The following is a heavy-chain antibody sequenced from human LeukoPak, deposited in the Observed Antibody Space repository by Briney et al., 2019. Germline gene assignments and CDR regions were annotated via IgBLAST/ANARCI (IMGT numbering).Heavy chain of an antibody. D-gene: IGHD2-2*01. CDR2: IYTSGST. Sequence: PSETLSLTCTVSGGSISSGSYYWSWIRQPAGRGLEWIGRIYTSGSTNYNPSLRSRLTISLDTSKNQFSLKLSSVTAADTAVYYCAREDARSVPTAISPFDYRGQGTLVTVSS. V-gene: IGHV4-61*02. CDR3: AREDARSVPTAISPFDY. CDR1: GGSISSGSYY. J-gene: IGHJ4*02.